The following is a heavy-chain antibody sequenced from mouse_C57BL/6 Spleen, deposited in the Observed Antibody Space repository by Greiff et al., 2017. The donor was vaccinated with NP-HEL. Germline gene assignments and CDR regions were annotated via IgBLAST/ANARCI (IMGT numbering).Heavy chain of an antibody. D-gene: IGHD1-1*01. CDR3: ARHYYGSSPYFDY. V-gene: IGHV5-6*01. J-gene: IGHJ2*01. CDR2: ISSGGSYT. Sequence: EVQGVESGGDLVKPGGSLKLSCAASGFTFSSYGMSWVRQTPDKRLEWVATISSGGSYTYYPDSVKGRFTISRDNAKNTLYLQMSSLKSEDTAMYYCARHYYGSSPYFDYWGQGTTLTVSS. CDR1: GFTFSSYG.